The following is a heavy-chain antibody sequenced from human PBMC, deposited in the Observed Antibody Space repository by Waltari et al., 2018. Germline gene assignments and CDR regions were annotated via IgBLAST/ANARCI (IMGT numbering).Heavy chain of an antibody. V-gene: IGHV4-34*02. CDR3: VGREWRRKNGYYYGIFDI. Sequence: QVQLQQWGAGLLKPSETLSLSCAVYGGSFNNYYWTWIRQPPGKGLEWIGEINHSGSTKHDPSLKSRVSISVHPSKKQCSLTLSSVTASDTAVDYCVGREWRRKNGYYYGIFDIWGQGTIVTVSS. CDR1: GGSFNNYY. J-gene: IGHJ3*02. CDR2: INHSGST. D-gene: IGHD3-22*01.